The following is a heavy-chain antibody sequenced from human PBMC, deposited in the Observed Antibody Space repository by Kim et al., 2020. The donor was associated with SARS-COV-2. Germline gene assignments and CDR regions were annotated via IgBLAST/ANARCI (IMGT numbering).Heavy chain of an antibody. CDR1: GGSISSYY. CDR2: IYYSGST. CDR3: ARVLTPLERRVWGYFDL. J-gene: IGHJ2*01. D-gene: IGHD1-1*01. Sequence: SETLSLTCTVSGGSISSYYWSWIRQPPGKGLEWIGYIYYSGSTNYNPSLKSRVTISVDTSKNQFSLKLSSVTAADTAVYYCARVLTPLERRVWGYFDLWGRGTLVTVSS. V-gene: IGHV4-59*01.